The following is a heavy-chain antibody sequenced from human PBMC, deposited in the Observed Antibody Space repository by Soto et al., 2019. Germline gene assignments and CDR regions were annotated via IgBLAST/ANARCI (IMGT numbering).Heavy chain of an antibody. V-gene: IGHV4-59*01. CDR3: ARGEDAFFYYGLDV. CDR1: GGSITSSY. Sequence: PSETLSLTCTVSGGSITSSYWGWIRRPPGRGREWIAYIYDTGISGYTPSTSYNPSLKSRVTMSVDTSKSQFSLKLTSVTAADTAVYYCARGEDAFFYYGLDVWGQGITVTVS. J-gene: IGHJ6*02. CDR2: IYDTGISGYTPST.